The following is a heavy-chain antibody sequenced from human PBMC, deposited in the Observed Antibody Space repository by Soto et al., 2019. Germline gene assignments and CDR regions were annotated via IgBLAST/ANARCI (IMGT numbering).Heavy chain of an antibody. CDR3: ARDKDSTYFPPPYYFDS. CDR2: VSYDGSKT. V-gene: IGHV3-30*04. D-gene: IGHD4-4*01. Sequence: QVELVESGGGVVQPGRSLRVSCTASGFTFRSFTMHWVRQAPGKGLEWVATVSYDGSKTYYAGSVRGRFTISRDNSNNTLSLQMASLRPEDTALYYCARDKDSTYFPPPYYFDSWGQGILVTVSS. J-gene: IGHJ4*02. CDR1: GFTFRSFT.